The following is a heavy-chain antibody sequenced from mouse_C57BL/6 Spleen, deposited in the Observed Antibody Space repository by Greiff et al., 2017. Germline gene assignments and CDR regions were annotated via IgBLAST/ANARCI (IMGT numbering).Heavy chain of an antibody. Sequence: VHVKQSGPVLVKPGASVKMSCKASGYTFTDYYMNWVKQSHGKSLEWIGVINPYNGGTSYNQKFKGKATLTVDKSSSTAYMELNSLTSEDSAVYYCARSTGTDAMDYWGQGTSVTVSS. CDR3: ARSTGTDAMDY. J-gene: IGHJ4*01. D-gene: IGHD4-1*01. V-gene: IGHV1-19*01. CDR1: GYTFTDYY. CDR2: INPYNGGT.